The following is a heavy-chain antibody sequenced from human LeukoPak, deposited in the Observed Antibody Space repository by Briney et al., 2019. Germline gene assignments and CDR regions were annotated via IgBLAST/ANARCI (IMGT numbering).Heavy chain of an antibody. V-gene: IGHV3-11*06. J-gene: IGHJ3*02. CDR2: ISSSSSYT. D-gene: IGHD3-10*01. CDR1: GFTFSDYY. CDR3: ARNYGSGRGSDALDI. Sequence: GGSLRLSCAASGFTFSDYYMSWIRQAPGKGLEWVSYISSSSSYTNYADSVKGRFTISRDNAKNSLSLQMNGLRAEDTAVYYCARNYGSGRGSDALDIWGQGTMVTVSS.